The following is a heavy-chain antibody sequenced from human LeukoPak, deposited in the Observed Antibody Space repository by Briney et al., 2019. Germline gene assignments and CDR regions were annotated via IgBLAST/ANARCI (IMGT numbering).Heavy chain of an antibody. V-gene: IGHV3-23*01. Sequence: GGSLRLSCAASGFTFSSYAMSRVRQAPGKGLEWVSAISGSGGSTYYADSVKGRFTISRDNSKNTLYLQLNSLRAEDTAVYYCAKMARVGVVAATDYWGQGTPVTLSS. CDR1: GFTFSSYA. CDR2: ISGSGGST. D-gene: IGHD2-15*01. CDR3: AKMARVGVVAATDY. J-gene: IGHJ4*02.